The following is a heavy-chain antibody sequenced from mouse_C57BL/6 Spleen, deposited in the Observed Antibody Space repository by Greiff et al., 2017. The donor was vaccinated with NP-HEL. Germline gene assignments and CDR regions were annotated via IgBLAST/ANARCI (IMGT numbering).Heavy chain of an antibody. V-gene: IGHV1-64*01. D-gene: IGHD1-1*01. J-gene: IGHJ2*01. Sequence: VQLQQPGAELVKPGASVKLSCKASGYTFTSYWMHWVKQRPGQGLKWIGMIHPNSGSTNYNEKFKSKATLTVDKSSSTAYMQLSSLTSEDSAVYYCARFYSYYFDYWGQGTTLTVSS. CDR2: IHPNSGST. CDR1: GYTFTSYW. CDR3: ARFYSYYFDY.